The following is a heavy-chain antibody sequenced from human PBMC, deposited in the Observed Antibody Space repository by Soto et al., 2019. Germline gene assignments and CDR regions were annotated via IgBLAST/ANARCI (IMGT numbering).Heavy chain of an antibody. CDR3: AKDQGSARHFDWLSSPVDY. D-gene: IGHD3-9*01. Sequence: GGSLRLSCAASGFTFSSYAMSWVRQAPGKGLEWVSAISGSGGSTYYADSVKGRFTISRDNSKNTLYLQMNSLRAEDTAVYYCAKDQGSARHFDWLSSPVDYWGQGTLVTVSS. V-gene: IGHV3-23*01. J-gene: IGHJ4*02. CDR1: GFTFSSYA. CDR2: ISGSGGST.